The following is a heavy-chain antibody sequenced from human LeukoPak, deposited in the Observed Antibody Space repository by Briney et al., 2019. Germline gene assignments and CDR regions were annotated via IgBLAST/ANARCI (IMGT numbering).Heavy chain of an antibody. V-gene: IGHV4-31*03. CDR1: GGSISSGGYY. Sequence: SETLFLTCTVSGGSISSGGYYWSWLRQHPGKGLEWIGYIYYSGSTYYNPSLKSRVTISVDTSKNQFSLKLSSVTAADTAVYYCARDHSYRDAFDIWGQGTMVTVSS. CDR3: ARDHSYRDAFDI. CDR2: IYYSGST. D-gene: IGHD1-26*01. J-gene: IGHJ3*02.